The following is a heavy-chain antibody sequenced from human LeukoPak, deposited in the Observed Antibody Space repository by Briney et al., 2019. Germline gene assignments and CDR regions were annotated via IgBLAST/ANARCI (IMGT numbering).Heavy chain of an antibody. J-gene: IGHJ5*02. CDR3: ARALIAVAANWFDP. CDR1: GASVSSYY. Sequence: SETLSLTCTVSGASVSSYYWSWIRQSPGKGLEWIGYIHYSVTTNYNPSLNSRVTISVDTSKNQFSLKLSSVTSADTAVYYCARALIAVAANWFDPWGQGTLVTVSS. CDR2: IHYSVTT. D-gene: IGHD6-19*01. V-gene: IGHV4-59*02.